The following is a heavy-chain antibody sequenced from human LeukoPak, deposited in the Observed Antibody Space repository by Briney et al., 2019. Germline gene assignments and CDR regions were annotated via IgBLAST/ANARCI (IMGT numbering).Heavy chain of an antibody. V-gene: IGHV3-66*01. CDR2: IYSGGST. CDR3: ARGPQTDAFDI. J-gene: IGHJ3*02. Sequence: PGGSLRLSCAASGFTVSSNYMNWVRQAPGKGLEWVSVIYSGGSTYYADSVKGRFTISRDNSKNTLYLQMNSLRGDDTAVYFCARGPQTDAFDIWGQGTMVTVSS. CDR1: GFTVSSNY.